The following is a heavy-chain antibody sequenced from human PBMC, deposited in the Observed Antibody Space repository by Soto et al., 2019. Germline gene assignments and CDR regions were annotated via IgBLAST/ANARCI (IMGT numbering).Heavy chain of an antibody. Sequence: QVQLVQSGAEVKKPGSSVKVSCKASGGTFSSYAISWVRQAPGQGLEWMGGIIPIFGTANYAQKFQGRVTIAGDTSMXTAYMELSSLRSEDTAVYYCASDNDPQWVRGWFDPWGQGTLVTVSS. V-gene: IGHV1-69*14. D-gene: IGHD3-10*01. CDR3: ASDNDPQWVRGWFDP. CDR1: GGTFSSYA. J-gene: IGHJ5*02. CDR2: IIPIFGTA.